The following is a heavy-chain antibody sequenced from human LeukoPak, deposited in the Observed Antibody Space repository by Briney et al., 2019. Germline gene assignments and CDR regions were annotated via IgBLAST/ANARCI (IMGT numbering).Heavy chain of an antibody. CDR3: ARDDGSATMGFDS. D-gene: IGHD1-26*01. Sequence: SAKVSCKASGSTFSRSAISWVRQAPGQGLEWMGGVIPTLGTTNYTQRFQDRVSITSDDSTSTSYMEFRNLRSVDTAVYYCARDDGSATMGFDSWGQGTLVTVSS. CDR1: GSTFSRSA. J-gene: IGHJ4*02. CDR2: VIPTLGTT. V-gene: IGHV1-69*01.